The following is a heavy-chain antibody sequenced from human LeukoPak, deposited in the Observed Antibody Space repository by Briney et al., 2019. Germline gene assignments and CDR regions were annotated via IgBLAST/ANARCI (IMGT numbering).Heavy chain of an antibody. V-gene: IGHV1-24*01. CDR3: ATGSSWLRGNWFDP. CDR2: FDPEDGET. J-gene: IGHJ5*02. Sequence: ASVKVSCKVSGYTLTELSMHWVRQAPGKGLEWMGGFDPEDGETIYAQKFQGRVTMTEDTSTDTAYMELSSLRSEDTAVYYCATGSSWLRGNWFDPWGQGTLVTVSS. CDR1: GYTLTELS. D-gene: IGHD3-10*01.